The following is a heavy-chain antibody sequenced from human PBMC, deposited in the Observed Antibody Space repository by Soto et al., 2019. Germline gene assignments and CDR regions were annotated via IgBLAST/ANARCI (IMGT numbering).Heavy chain of an antibody. V-gene: IGHV3-33*08. Sequence: GGALRGFCVASGYTCSSYVMHWVRQAPGKGLEWVTAIWYDGSKTIYADSVKGRFIISRDDSKNTLYLQMDSLRVEDTAVYYCVRDFGTVTYLFDYWGQGTLVTVSS. CDR1: GYTCSSYV. J-gene: IGHJ4*02. D-gene: IGHD4-17*01. CDR3: VRDFGTVTYLFDY. CDR2: IWYDGSKT.